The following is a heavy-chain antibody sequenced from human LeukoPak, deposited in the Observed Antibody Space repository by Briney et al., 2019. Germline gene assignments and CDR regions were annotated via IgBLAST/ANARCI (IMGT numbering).Heavy chain of an antibody. Sequence: GGSLRLSCAASGFTFSSYSMNRVRQAPGKGLEWVSSISSSSSYIYYADSVKGRFTISRDNAKNSLYLQMNSLRAEDTAVYYCARDKPGAFDYWGQGTLVTVSS. CDR1: GFTFSSYS. CDR3: ARDKPGAFDY. CDR2: ISSSSSYI. V-gene: IGHV3-21*01. D-gene: IGHD1-14*01. J-gene: IGHJ4*02.